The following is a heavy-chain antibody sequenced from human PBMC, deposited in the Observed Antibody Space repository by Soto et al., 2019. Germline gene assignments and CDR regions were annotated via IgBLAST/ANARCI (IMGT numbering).Heavy chain of an antibody. CDR2: IIPIFGTA. D-gene: IGHD2-15*01. CDR3: ARDPQEGDGGQGVDY. V-gene: IGHV1-69*13. Sequence: SVKVSCKASGGTFSSYAISWVRQAPGQGLEWMGGIIPIFGTANYAQKFQGRVTITADESTSTAYMELSSLRSDDTAVYYCARDPQEGDGGQGVDYWGQGTLVTVSS. CDR1: GGTFSSYA. J-gene: IGHJ4*02.